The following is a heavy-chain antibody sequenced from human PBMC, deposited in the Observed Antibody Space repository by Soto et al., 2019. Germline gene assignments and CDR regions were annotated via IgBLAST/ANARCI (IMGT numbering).Heavy chain of an antibody. CDR3: ARGYDPDSSGFYYFDY. V-gene: IGHV6-1*01. J-gene: IGHJ4*02. CDR2: TYYRSKWYN. CDR1: GDSVSSNSAA. Sequence: KQSQTLSLTCAISGDSVSSNSAAWNWIRQSPSRGLEWLGRTYYRSKWYNDYAVSVKSRITINPDTSKNQFSLQLNSVTPEDTAVYYCARGYDPDSSGFYYFDYWGQGTLVTVSS. D-gene: IGHD3-22*01.